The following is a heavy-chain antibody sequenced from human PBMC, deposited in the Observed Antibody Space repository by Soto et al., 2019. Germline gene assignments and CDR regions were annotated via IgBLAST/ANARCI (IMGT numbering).Heavy chain of an antibody. J-gene: IGHJ6*02. D-gene: IGHD3-3*01. Sequence: ASVKVSCKASGYTFTSYAMHWVRQAPGQRLEWMGWINAGNGNTKYSQKFQGRVTITRDTSASTAYMELSSLRSEDTAVYYCARKLPARYYDFWSGHPRGMDVWGQGTTVTVSS. CDR1: GYTFTSYA. CDR2: INAGNGNT. CDR3: ARKLPARYYDFWSGHPRGMDV. V-gene: IGHV1-3*01.